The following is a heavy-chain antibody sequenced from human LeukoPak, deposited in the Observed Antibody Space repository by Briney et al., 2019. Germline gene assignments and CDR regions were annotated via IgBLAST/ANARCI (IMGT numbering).Heavy chain of an antibody. CDR2: ISSSSTYI. Sequence: GGSLRLSCAASGFTFDTYWMHWVRQAPGKGLEWVSSISSSSTYIYYSDSVKGRFTISRDNAKNSLYLQMNSLRAEDTAVYYCARGASKGDHWGQGTLVTVSS. V-gene: IGHV3-21*01. J-gene: IGHJ4*02. CDR3: ARGASKGDH. D-gene: IGHD4-11*01. CDR1: GFTFDTYW.